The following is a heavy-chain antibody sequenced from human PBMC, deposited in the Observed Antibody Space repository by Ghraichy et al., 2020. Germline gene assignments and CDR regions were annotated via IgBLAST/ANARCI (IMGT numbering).Heavy chain of an antibody. CDR2: IDKRGST. D-gene: IGHD3-16*01. V-gene: IGHV4-34*01. Sequence: ESLNISCAVYNGSFSGYYWRWIRKPTGKRLEWIGEIDKRGSTYYTPSLKSRVTLSVDTSKSQFSLKLSSLTAADTAVYYCARVKWRGDPYTYYGMDIWGQGTAVTVSS. J-gene: IGHJ6*02. CDR3: ARVKWRGDPYTYYGMDI. CDR1: NGSFSGYY.